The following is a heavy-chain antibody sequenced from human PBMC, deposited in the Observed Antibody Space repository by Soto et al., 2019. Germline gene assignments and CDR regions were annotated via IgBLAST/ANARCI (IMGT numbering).Heavy chain of an antibody. J-gene: IGHJ4*02. V-gene: IGHV1-69*01. CDR2: IIPIFGTA. Sequence: QVQLVQSGAEVKKPGSSVKVPCKVSGGTFTSFPSNWVGQAPGQGLEWMGEIIPIFGTANYAQKFQGRVTITADESTSTAYMELSSLRSEDTAVYYCARDGGRHSGGIDYWGQGTLVTVSS. D-gene: IGHD1-26*01. CDR1: GGTFTSFP. CDR3: ARDGGRHSGGIDY.